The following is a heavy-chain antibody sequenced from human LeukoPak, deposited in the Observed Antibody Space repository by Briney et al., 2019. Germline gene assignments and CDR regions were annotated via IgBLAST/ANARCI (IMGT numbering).Heavy chain of an antibody. CDR2: IYYSGST. Sequence: SETLSLTCTVSGGSISSYYWSWIRQPPGKGLEWIGYIYYSGSTNYNPSLKGRVTISVDTSKNQFSLKLSSVTAADTAVYYCARQDALSSSWYRFDYWGQGTLVTVSS. J-gene: IGHJ4*02. CDR1: GGSISSYY. CDR3: ARQDALSSSWYRFDY. D-gene: IGHD6-13*01. V-gene: IGHV4-59*08.